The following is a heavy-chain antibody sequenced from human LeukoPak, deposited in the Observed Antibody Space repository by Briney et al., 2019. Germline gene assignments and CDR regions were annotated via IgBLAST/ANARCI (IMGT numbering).Heavy chain of an antibody. J-gene: IGHJ6*03. D-gene: IGHD6-13*01. Sequence: GGSLRLSCAASGFTFSSYSMNWVRQAPGKGLEWVSYISSSSSTIYYADSVKGRFTISRDNAKNSLYLQMNSLRADDTAVYYCAKSGSSSRDYMDVWGKGTTVTVSS. V-gene: IGHV3-48*01. CDR1: GFTFSSYS. CDR3: AKSGSSSRDYMDV. CDR2: ISSSSSTI.